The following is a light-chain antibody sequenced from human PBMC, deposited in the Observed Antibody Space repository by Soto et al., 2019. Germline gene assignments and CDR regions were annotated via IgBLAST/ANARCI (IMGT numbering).Light chain of an antibody. J-gene: IGKJ1*01. CDR2: SAS. Sequence: DIQMTQSPSSVSASVGDRLTITCRASQDINSWLAWYQQKPGQAPKLLIYSASRLQSEVPSRFSGSGSGTDFTLTISSLQPEDFATYYCQQAKRLPWTFGQGTKVEIK. CDR1: QDINSW. CDR3: QQAKRLPWT. V-gene: IGKV1-12*01.